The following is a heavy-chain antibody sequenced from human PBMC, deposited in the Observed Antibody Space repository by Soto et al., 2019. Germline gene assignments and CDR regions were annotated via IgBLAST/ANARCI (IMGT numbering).Heavy chain of an antibody. J-gene: IGHJ5*02. CDR3: ARDWRGAEGFDP. CDR2: ISAYNGNT. V-gene: IGHV1-18*01. CDR1: GYTFTSYG. D-gene: IGHD3-3*01. Sequence: ASVKVSCKASGYTFTSYGISWVRQAPGQGLEWMGWISAYNGNTKNAQKLQGRVTMTTDTSTSTAYMELRSLRSDDTAVYFCARDWRGAEGFDPWGQGTLVTVSS.